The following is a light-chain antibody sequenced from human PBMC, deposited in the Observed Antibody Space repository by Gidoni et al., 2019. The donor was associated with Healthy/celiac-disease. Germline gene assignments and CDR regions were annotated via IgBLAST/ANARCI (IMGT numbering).Light chain of an antibody. CDR3: QQYNNWPPMYT. CDR1: KGVSST. CDR2: GAS. Sequence: EIVMTQSQATLSVSPGERTTLPCRASKGVSSTLAWYQQKPGQAPRLLISGASARATGIPARFSGSGSGTEFTLTISSLQSEDFAVYYCQQYNNWPPMYTFGQGTKLEIK. V-gene: IGKV3-15*01. J-gene: IGKJ2*01.